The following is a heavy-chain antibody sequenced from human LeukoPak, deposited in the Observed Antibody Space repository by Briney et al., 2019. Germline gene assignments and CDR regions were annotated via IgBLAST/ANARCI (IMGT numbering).Heavy chain of an antibody. CDR1: GGPIKSYY. CDR2: IYYSGST. J-gene: IGHJ3*01. V-gene: IGHV4-59*08. Sequence: SEPLSLTCTVSGGPIKSYYWSWIRQPPGRGVEGIGFIYYSGSTNYNSSLKSRVTISVDTSKNQFSLKLSSVTAADTAVYYCARPSLDYGGIDAFDFWGQGTLVTVSS. CDR3: ARPSLDYGGIDAFDF. D-gene: IGHD4-23*01.